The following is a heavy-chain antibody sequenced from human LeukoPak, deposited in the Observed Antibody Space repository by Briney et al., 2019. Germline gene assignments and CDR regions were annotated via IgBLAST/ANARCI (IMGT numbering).Heavy chain of an antibody. CDR3: ASIGTVAGTVD. V-gene: IGHV3-48*01. CDR2: ISSSSSTI. J-gene: IGHJ4*02. CDR1: GFTFSSYG. D-gene: IGHD6-19*01. Sequence: PGGSLRLSCAAPGFTFSSYGMNWVRQAPGKGLEWVSYISSSSSTIYYAGSVKGRFTISRDNAKNSLYLQMNSLRAEDTAVYYCASIGTVAGTVDWGQGTLVTVSS.